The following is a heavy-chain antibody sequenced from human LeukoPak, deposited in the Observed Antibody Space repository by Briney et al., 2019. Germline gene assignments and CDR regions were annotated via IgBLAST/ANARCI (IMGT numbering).Heavy chain of an antibody. CDR1: GGSISSSSYY. V-gene: IGHV4-39*01. CDR3: AMNPGYSGGWYESYYYYYGMDV. J-gene: IGHJ6*02. Sequence: SETLSLTCTVSGGSISSSSYYWGWIRQPPGKGLEWIGSIYYSGSTYYNPSLKSRVTISVDTSKNQFSLKLSSVTAADTAVYYCAMNPGYSGGWYESYYYYYGMDVWGQGTTVTVSS. D-gene: IGHD6-19*01. CDR2: IYYSGST.